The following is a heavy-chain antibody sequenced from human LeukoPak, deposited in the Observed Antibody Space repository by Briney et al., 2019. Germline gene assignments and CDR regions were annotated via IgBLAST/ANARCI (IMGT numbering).Heavy chain of an antibody. CDR3: ARIYGDYVPFDY. D-gene: IGHD4-17*01. V-gene: IGHV3-48*03. CDR1: GFTFSSYE. Sequence: PGGSLRLSCAASGFTFSSYEMNWVRQAPGKGLEWVSYISSSGSTIYYADSVKGRFTISRDNAKNSLYLQMNSLRAEDTAVYYCARIYGDYVPFDYWGQGTLVTVSS. CDR2: ISSSGSTI. J-gene: IGHJ4*02.